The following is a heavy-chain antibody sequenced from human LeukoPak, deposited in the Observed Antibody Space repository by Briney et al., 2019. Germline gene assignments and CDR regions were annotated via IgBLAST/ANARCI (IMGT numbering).Heavy chain of an antibody. CDR3: ARDSGGYYDSSGYTYFDY. CDR1: GGTFSSYA. D-gene: IGHD3-22*01. CDR2: IIPIFGTA. V-gene: IGHV1-69*01. J-gene: IGHJ4*02. Sequence: GSSVKVSCKASGGTFSSYAISWVRQAPGQGLEWMGGIIPIFGTANYAQKFQGRVTITADESTSTAYMELSSLRSEDTAVYYCARDSGGYYDSSGYTYFDYWGQGTLVTVPS.